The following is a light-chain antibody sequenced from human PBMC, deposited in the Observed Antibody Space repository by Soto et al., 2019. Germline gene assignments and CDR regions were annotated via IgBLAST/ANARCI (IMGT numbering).Light chain of an antibody. J-gene: IGLJ1*01. CDR1: SSNIGAGYD. CDR3: QSYDSSLSGYV. CDR2: GNS. V-gene: IGLV1-40*01. Sequence: QSVLPQPPSMSGAPGQRVTISCTGSSSNIGAGYDVHWYQQLPGTAPKLLIYGNSNRPSGVPDRFSGSKSGTSASLAITGLQAEDEADYYCQSYDSSLSGYVFGTGTKVTVL.